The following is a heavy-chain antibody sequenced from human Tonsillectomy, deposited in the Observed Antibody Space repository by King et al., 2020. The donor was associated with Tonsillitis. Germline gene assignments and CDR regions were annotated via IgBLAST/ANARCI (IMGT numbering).Heavy chain of an antibody. J-gene: IGHJ6*02. Sequence: VQLVESGGGVVQPGRSLRLSCAASGFTFSSYAMHWVRQAPGKGLEWVAVISFDGSNKDYAASVKGRFTSSRDNSKNTLSLHMNSLRTEDTAVYFCARRDGALDYYYYGMDVWGQGTTVTVSS. CDR1: GFTFSSYA. CDR3: ARRDGALDYYYYGMDV. D-gene: IGHD4-17*01. V-gene: IGHV3-30-3*01. CDR2: ISFDGSNK.